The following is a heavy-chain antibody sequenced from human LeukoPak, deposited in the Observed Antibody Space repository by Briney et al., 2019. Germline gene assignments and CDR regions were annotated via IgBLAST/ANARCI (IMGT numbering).Heavy chain of an antibody. J-gene: IGHJ4*02. CDR2: INPSGGST. CDR3: ARGALDYDILTGYRLFDY. D-gene: IGHD3-9*01. CDR1: RYTFTSYY. Sequence: ASVKVSCKASRYTFTSYYMHWVRQAPGQGLEWMGIINPSGGSTSYAQKFQGRVTMTRDTSTSTVYMELSSLRSEDTAVYYCARGALDYDILTGYRLFDYWGQGTLVTVSS. V-gene: IGHV1-46*01.